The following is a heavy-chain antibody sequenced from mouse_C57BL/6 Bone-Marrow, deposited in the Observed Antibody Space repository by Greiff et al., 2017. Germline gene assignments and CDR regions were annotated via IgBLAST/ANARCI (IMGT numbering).Heavy chain of an antibody. J-gene: IGHJ2*01. D-gene: IGHD1-1*01. V-gene: IGHV1-74*01. CDR1: GYTFTSYW. CDR2: IHPSDSDT. Sequence: QVQLQQPGAELVKPGASVKVSCKASGYTFTSYWMHWVKQRPGQGLEWIGRIHPSDSDTNYNQKFKGKATLTVDKSSSTAYMQLISLTSEDSAIYYCAIRGTTVVAEGFDYWGQGTTLTVSS. CDR3: AIRGTTVVAEGFDY.